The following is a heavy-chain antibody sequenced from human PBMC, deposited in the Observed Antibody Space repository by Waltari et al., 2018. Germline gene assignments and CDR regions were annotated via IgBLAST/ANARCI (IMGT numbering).Heavy chain of an antibody. J-gene: IGHJ5*02. CDR1: GFTFSNYF. CDR2: ISDSGIKT. D-gene: IGHD3-3*01. CDR3: ATRVSS. V-gene: IGHV3-23*01. Sequence: EVQLLESGGGFVQPGGSLRLSCAASGFTFSNYFMNWVRLVQGKGVEWGSAISDSGIKTYYADSLKGRFTISRDNSKNTLYLQMNSLRADDTAIYYCATRVSSWGQGTLVTVSS.